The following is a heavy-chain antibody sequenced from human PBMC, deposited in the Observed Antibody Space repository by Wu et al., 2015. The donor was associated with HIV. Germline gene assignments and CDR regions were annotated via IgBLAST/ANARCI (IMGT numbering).Heavy chain of an antibody. Sequence: QVQLVQSGAEVKKPGASVKVSCKASGYTFTGYYMHWVRQAPGQGLEWMGWINPNSGGTNYAQKFQGRVTMTRDTSISTAYMELSRLRSDDTAVYYCASRVFRRGTMIVVVYYDYGRDRRNRGPTVLLEGSDY. CDR2: INPNSGGT. CDR3: ASRVFRRGTMIVVVYYDYGRDRRNRGPTVLLEGSDY. D-gene: IGHD3-22*01. J-gene: IGHJ4*01. V-gene: IGHV1-2*02. CDR1: GYTFTGYY.